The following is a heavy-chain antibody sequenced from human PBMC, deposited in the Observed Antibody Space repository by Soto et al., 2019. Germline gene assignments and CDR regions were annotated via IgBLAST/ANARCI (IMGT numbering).Heavy chain of an antibody. J-gene: IGHJ4*02. D-gene: IGHD5-12*01. CDR3: AKDRLDIVATIDY. V-gene: IGHV3-23*01. Sequence: GGSLRLSCAASGSTFSSYAMSWVRQAPGKGLEWVSAISGSGGSTYYADSVKGRFTISRDNSKNTLYLQMNSLRAEDTAVYYCAKDRLDIVATIDYWGQGTLVTVSS. CDR1: GSTFSSYA. CDR2: ISGSGGST.